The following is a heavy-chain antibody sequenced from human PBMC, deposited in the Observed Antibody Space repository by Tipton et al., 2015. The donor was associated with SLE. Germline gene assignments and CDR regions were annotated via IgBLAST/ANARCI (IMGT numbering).Heavy chain of an antibody. J-gene: IGHJ4*02. CDR1: GLTVTSNY. Sequence: SLRLSCEASGLTVTSNYMSWVRQAPGKGLEWVSIIHSGGSTYYTDSVKGRFTISRHISDNTVYLQMNSLRPEDTAVYYCARDVGGYNTGWFPYYFDYWGQGTLVTVSS. D-gene: IGHD2-8*02. V-gene: IGHV3-53*04. CDR3: ARDVGGYNTGWFPYYFDY. CDR2: IHSGGST.